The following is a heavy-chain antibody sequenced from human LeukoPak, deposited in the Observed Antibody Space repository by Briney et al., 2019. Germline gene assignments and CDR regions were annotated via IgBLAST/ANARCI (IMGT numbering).Heavy chain of an antibody. D-gene: IGHD6-19*01. CDR3: ARASTILSSDSYYYYGMDV. CDR1: GFTFSSYW. Sequence: PGGSLRLSCAASGFTFSSYWMHWVRQAPGKGLVWVSRINSDGSSTSYADSVKGRFTISRDNAKNTLYLQMNSLRAEDTAVYYCARASTILSSDSYYYYGMDVWGQGTTVTVSS. CDR2: INSDGSST. V-gene: IGHV3-74*01. J-gene: IGHJ6*02.